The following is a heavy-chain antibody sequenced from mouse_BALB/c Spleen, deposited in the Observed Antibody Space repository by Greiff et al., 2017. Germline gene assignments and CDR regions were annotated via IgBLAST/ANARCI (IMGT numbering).Heavy chain of an antibody. Sequence: EVQLQESGTVLARPGASVKMSCKASGYTFTSYWMHWVKQRPGQGLEWIGAIYPGNSDTSYNQKFKGKAKLTAVTSTSTAYMELSSLTNEDSAVYYCTRDYGRLYYFDYWGQGTTLTVSS. V-gene: IGHV1-5*01. CDR1: GYTFTSYW. CDR2: IYPGNSDT. CDR3: TRDYGRLYYFDY. D-gene: IGHD1-2*01. J-gene: IGHJ2*01.